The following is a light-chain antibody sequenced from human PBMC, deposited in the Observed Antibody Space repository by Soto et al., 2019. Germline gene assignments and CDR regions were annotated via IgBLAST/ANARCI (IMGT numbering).Light chain of an antibody. V-gene: IGKV3-11*01. Sequence: EIVLTQTPATLSLSPGERATLSCRASQSVSSYLAWYTQKPGQAPRLLIYDASNRATGIPDRFSGSGSGTDVTLTISSLEPEDFAVDYGQQRSDWPITFGQGTRLEIK. J-gene: IGKJ5*01. CDR3: QQRSDWPIT. CDR2: DAS. CDR1: QSVSSY.